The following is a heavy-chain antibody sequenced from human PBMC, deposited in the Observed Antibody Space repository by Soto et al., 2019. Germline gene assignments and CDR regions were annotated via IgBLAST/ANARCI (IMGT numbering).Heavy chain of an antibody. Sequence: EVQLVESGGGLVQPGGSLRLSCAASGFTFSSYSMNWVRQAPGKGLEWVSYISSSSSTIYYADSVKGRFTISRDNAKNSLYLEMDSLGDEDTAVYYCAREGGNLNWFDPWGQGTLVTVSS. V-gene: IGHV3-48*02. CDR3: AREGGNLNWFDP. D-gene: IGHD1-26*01. CDR2: ISSSSSTI. J-gene: IGHJ5*02. CDR1: GFTFSSYS.